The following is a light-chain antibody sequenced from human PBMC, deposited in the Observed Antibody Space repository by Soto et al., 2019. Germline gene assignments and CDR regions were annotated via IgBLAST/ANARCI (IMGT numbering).Light chain of an antibody. CDR2: DNN. V-gene: IGLV1-51*01. Sequence: QSVLTQPPSASGTPGQRVTISCSGSSSNIGSNSVYWHQQLPGTAPKLLIYDNNKRPSGIPDRFSGSKSGTSATLGITGLQTGDEADYYCGTWDSSLSAYVFGTGTKVTVL. CDR3: GTWDSSLSAYV. CDR1: SSNIGSNS. J-gene: IGLJ1*01.